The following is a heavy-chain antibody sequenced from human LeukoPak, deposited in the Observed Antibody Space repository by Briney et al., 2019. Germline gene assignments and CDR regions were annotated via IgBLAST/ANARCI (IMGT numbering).Heavy chain of an antibody. D-gene: IGHD4-23*01. CDR3: AKDPRGGGNYYYYGMDV. CDR1: GFTFSSYG. V-gene: IGHV3-30*18. CDR2: ISYDGSNK. Sequence: GRSLRLSCAASGFTFSSYGMHWVRQAPGTGLEWVAVISYDGSNKYYADSVRGRLTISRNNSKNTLYLQMNSLRPEDTAVYYCAKDPRGGGNYYYYGMDVWGQGTTVTVSS. J-gene: IGHJ6*02.